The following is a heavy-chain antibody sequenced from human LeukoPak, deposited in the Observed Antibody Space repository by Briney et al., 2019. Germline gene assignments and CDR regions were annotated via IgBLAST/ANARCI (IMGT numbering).Heavy chain of an antibody. CDR1: GGSISPNY. V-gene: IGHV4-59*08. CDR2: IFYRGTT. D-gene: IGHD4-23*01. J-gene: IGHJ4*02. CDR3: ARHTSYGGNSAFGD. Sequence: SETLSLTCTVSGGSISPNYWSWIRQPPGKALEWIGFIFYRGTTNYNPSLKSRVTISVDTSKNHFSLELSSVTAADTAVYYCARHTSYGGNSAFGDWGQGTLVTVSS.